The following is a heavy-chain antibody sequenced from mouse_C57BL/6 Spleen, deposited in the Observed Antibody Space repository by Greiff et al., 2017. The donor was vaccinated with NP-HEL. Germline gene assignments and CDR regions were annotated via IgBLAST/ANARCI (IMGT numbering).Heavy chain of an antibody. CDR3: ARDQRVTTDYYAMDY. CDR1: GFTFSSYA. CDR2: ISDGGSYT. V-gene: IGHV5-4*01. J-gene: IGHJ4*01. Sequence: EVQLVESGGGLVKPGGSLKLSCAASGFTFSSYAMSWVRQTPEKRLEWVATISDGGSYTYYPDNVKGRFTISRDNAKNNLYLQMSHLKSEDTAMYYCARDQRVTTDYYAMDYWGQGTSVTVSS. D-gene: IGHD2-2*01.